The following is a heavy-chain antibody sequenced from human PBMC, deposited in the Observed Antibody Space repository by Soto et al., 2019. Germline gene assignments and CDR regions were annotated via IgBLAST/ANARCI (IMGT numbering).Heavy chain of an antibody. Sequence: PSEILSLTCTVSGDSIISSDFYWGWVRQPPGKGLEWIGSIFYLGSSYYNPSLKSRVTMSVDTSKNQFSLRLRSVTAADTALYFCARHSLALRKNNWFDPWGQGIMVTVSS. V-gene: IGHV4-39*01. D-gene: IGHD3-3*02. J-gene: IGHJ5*02. CDR2: IFYLGSS. CDR1: GDSIISSDFY. CDR3: ARHSLALRKNNWFDP.